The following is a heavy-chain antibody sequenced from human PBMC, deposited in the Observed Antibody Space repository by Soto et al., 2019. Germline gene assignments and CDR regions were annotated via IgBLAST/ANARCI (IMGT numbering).Heavy chain of an antibody. CDR3: AKAGSSGYSGYDLTAFDI. D-gene: IGHD5-12*01. V-gene: IGHV3-23*01. Sequence: GGSLRLSCVASGFTFSSYAMSWVRQAPGKGLEWVSAISGSGGSTYYADSVKGRFTISRDNSKNTLYLQMNSLKAEDTAVYYCAKAGSSGYSGYDLTAFDIWGQGTMVTVSS. CDR2: ISGSGGST. CDR1: GFTFSSYA. J-gene: IGHJ3*02.